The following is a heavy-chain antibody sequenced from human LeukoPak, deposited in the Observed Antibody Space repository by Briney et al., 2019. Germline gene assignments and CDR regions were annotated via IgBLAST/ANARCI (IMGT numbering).Heavy chain of an antibody. CDR1: GSTISSGNDY. D-gene: IGHD2-15*01. CDR2: IYTSGST. J-gene: IGHJ4*02. CDR3: AISSGGNSPFDY. V-gene: IGHV4-61*09. Sequence: SVPLSLTCNASGSTISSGNDYWSWIRQPAGKGLESILHIYTSGSTNYNPSLKRRVTISVDTSKNQFSLKLSSVTAADKAVYYCAISSGGNSPFDYWGQGTLVTVSS.